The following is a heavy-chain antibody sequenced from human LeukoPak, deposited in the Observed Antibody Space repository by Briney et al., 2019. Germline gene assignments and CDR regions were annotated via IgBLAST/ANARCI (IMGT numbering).Heavy chain of an antibody. CDR1: GGSFSGYY. D-gene: IGHD1/OR15-1a*01. J-gene: IGHJ3*02. Sequence: SETLSLTCAVYGGSFSGYYWSWIRQPPGKGLEWIGEINHSGSTNYNPSLKSRVTISVDTSKNQFSLKLTSVTAADTAVYYCARASEQGRAFDIWGQGTMVTVS. CDR2: INHSGST. CDR3: ARASEQGRAFDI. V-gene: IGHV4-34*01.